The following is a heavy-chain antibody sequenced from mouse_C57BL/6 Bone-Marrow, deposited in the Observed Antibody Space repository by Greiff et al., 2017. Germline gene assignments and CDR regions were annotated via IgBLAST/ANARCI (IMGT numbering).Heavy chain of an antibody. Sequence: QVQLQQPGAELVKPGASVKLSCKASGYTFTSYWMQWVKQRPGQGLEWIGEIDPSDSYTNYNQKFKGKATLTVDTSSSSAYMQLSSLTSEVSAVDCCARLGGACFAYWGQGTLVTVSA. CDR2: IDPSDSYT. CDR3: ARLGGACFAY. J-gene: IGHJ3*01. V-gene: IGHV1-50*01. CDR1: GYTFTSYW. D-gene: IGHD1-1*02.